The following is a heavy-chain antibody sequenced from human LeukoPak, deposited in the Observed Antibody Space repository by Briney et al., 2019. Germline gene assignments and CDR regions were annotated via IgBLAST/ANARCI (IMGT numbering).Heavy chain of an antibody. CDR1: GFIFSKYH. J-gene: IGHJ5*02. Sequence: GGSLRLSCAASGFIFSKYHIHWVRQAPGKGLEWVAWITDEGNDKNYADSLKGRFTISRDKSKNTAYLQMSSLRAEDTAVYYCARRLTQYDCFDPWGQGILVTVSS. CDR3: ARRLTQYDCFDP. CDR2: ITDEGNDK. D-gene: IGHD2-2*01. V-gene: IGHV3-33*01.